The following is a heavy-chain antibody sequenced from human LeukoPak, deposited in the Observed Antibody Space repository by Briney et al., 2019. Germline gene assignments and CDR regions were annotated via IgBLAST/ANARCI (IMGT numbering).Heavy chain of an antibody. Sequence: GGSLRLSCAASAPTLSSYAMHWDRHAPSKGLGWVAAISSVGRNKYYTGSVKGRFTMSRDNSKNTLYLQMNSLRAEDTAVYYCARDCEGPITMVRGVIGTFDYWGQGTLVTVSS. CDR3: ARDCEGPITMVRGVIGTFDY. CDR1: APTLSSYA. CDR2: ISSVGRNK. D-gene: IGHD3-10*01. V-gene: IGHV3-30*04. J-gene: IGHJ4*02.